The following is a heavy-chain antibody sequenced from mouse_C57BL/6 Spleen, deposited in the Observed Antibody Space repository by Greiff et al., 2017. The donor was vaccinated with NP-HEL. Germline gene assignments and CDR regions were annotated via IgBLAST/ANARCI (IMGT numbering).Heavy chain of an antibody. D-gene: IGHD2-4*01. CDR2: IDPETGGT. CDR3: TRGGLRRGAY. V-gene: IGHV1-15*01. Sequence: QVQLQQSGAELVRPGASVTLSCKASGYTFTDYEMHWVKQTPVHGLEWIGAIDPETGGTAYNQKFTGKAILTADKSSSTAYMELRSLTSEDSAVYYCTRGGLRRGAYWGQGTLVTVSA. J-gene: IGHJ3*01. CDR1: GYTFTDYE.